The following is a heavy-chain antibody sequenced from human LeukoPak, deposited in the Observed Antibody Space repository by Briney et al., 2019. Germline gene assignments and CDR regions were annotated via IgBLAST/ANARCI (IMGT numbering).Heavy chain of an antibody. CDR2: IGSSSSYI. J-gene: IGHJ5*02. V-gene: IGHV3-21*01. D-gene: IGHD4-17*01. CDR1: GFTFGSYS. CDR3: ARDLRPQDHYGDYKIIWFDP. Sequence: PGGSLRLSCAASGFTFGSYSMNWVRQAPGRGLEWVSSIGSSSSYIYYADSVKGRFTISRDNAKNSLYLQMNSLRAEDTAVYYCARDLRPQDHYGDYKIIWFDPWGQGTLVTVSS.